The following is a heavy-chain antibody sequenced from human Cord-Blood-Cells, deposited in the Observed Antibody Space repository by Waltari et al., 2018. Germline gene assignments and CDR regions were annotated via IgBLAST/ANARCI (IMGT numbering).Heavy chain of an antibody. CDR2: INSDGSST. Sequence: EVQLVESGGGLVQPGGSLRLSCAAHGFTFSSSWLTWVRQAPGKGLVWVSPINSDGSSTSYADSVKGRFTISRDNAKNTLYLQMNSLRAEDTAVYYCARGRVSNYVDYWGQGTLVTVSS. CDR1: GFTFSSSW. J-gene: IGHJ4*02. V-gene: IGHV3-74*01. CDR3: ARGRVSNYVDY. D-gene: IGHD4-4*01.